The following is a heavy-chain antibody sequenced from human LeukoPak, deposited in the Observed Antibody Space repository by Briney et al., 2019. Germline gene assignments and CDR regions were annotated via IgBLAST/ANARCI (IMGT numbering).Heavy chain of an antibody. D-gene: IGHD3-10*01. Sequence: TGGSLRLSCAASGFTFSSYWMSWVRQAPGKGLEWVANIKQDGGEKYYVDSVKGRFTISRDNAKNSLYLQMNSLRAEDTAVYYCARVDRGYYSSGSYVYWGQGTLVTVSS. J-gene: IGHJ4*02. V-gene: IGHV3-7*01. CDR2: IKQDGGEK. CDR1: GFTFSSYW. CDR3: ARVDRGYYSSGSYVY.